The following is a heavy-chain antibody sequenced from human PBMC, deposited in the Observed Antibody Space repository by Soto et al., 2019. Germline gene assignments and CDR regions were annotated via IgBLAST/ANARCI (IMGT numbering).Heavy chain of an antibody. D-gene: IGHD6-19*01. V-gene: IGHV3-15*01. CDR3: TTDLTSGWYENDAFDI. Sequence: LRLSCAASGFTSSNAWMSWVRQAPGKGLEWVGRIKSKTDGGTTDYAAPVKGRFTISRDDSKNTLYLQMNSLKTEDTAVYYCTTDLTSGWYENDAFDIWGQGTMVTVSS. CDR2: IKSKTDGGTT. CDR1: GFTSSNAW. J-gene: IGHJ3*02.